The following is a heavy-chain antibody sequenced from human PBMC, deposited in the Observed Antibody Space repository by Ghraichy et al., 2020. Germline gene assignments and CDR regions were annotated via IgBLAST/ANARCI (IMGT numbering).Heavy chain of an antibody. CDR2: MNPNSGNT. V-gene: IGHV1-8*01. J-gene: IGHJ2*01. CDR3: ARACGGNLDNWYFDL. Sequence: ASVKVSCKASGYTFTSYDINWVRQATRQGLEWMGWMNPNSGNTGYAQKFQGRVTMTRNTSISTAYMELSSLRSEDTAVYYCARACGGNLDNWYFDLWGRGTLVTVSS. D-gene: IGHD4-23*01. CDR1: GYTFTSYD.